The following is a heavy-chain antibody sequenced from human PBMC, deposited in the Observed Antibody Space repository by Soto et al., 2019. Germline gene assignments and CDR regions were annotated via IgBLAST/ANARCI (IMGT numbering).Heavy chain of an antibody. Sequence: QGQLVQSGPEVKKPGASVKVSCKASGYTFSRYGISWVRQAPGQGLEWMGWISGYNGDTIYAQKVQGRVTMTIDTSTYTAYMELSSLTSDDTAIYYCAKNGRTPYYYYGMDVWGQGTTVTVSS. V-gene: IGHV1-18*01. CDR3: AKNGRTPYYYYGMDV. CDR2: ISGYNGDT. D-gene: IGHD1-7*01. J-gene: IGHJ6*02. CDR1: GYTFSRYG.